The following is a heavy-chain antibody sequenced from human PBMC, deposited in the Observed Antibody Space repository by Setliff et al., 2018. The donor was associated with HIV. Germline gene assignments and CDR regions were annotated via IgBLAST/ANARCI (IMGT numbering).Heavy chain of an antibody. V-gene: IGHV1-8*01. D-gene: IGHD2-15*01. J-gene: IGHJ4*02. CDR3: ARGGRYCSGGSCYLY. CDR2: MNPNSGST. CDR1: GYTFTSYD. Sequence: VASVKVSCKASGYTFTSYDINWVRQATGQGLEWMGWMNPNSGSTSYAQKFQGRVTMTRDTSTSTVYMELSSLRSEDTAVYYCARGGRYCSGGSCYLYWGQGTLVTVSS.